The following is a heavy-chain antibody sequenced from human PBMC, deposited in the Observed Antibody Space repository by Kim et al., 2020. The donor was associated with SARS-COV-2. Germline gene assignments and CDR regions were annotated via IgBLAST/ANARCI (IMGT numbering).Heavy chain of an antibody. Sequence: ASVKVSCKASGYTFTSYYMHWVRQAPGQGLEWMGIINPSGGSTSYAQKFQGRVTMTRDTSTSTVYMELSSLRSEDTAVYYCARDTRGIAAAGEYYYYYYGMDVWGQGTTVTVSS. J-gene: IGHJ6*02. CDR3: ARDTRGIAAAGEYYYYYYGMDV. D-gene: IGHD6-13*01. V-gene: IGHV1-46*01. CDR1: GYTFTSYY. CDR2: INPSGGST.